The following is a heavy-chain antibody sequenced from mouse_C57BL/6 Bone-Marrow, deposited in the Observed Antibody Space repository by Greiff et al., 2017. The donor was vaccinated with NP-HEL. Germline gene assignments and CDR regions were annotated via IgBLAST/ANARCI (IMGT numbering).Heavy chain of an antibody. CDR3: TREEASDYYAMDY. V-gene: IGHV1-5*01. CDR1: GYTFTSYW. Sequence: VQLQQSGTVLARPGASVKMSCKTSGYTFTSYWMHWVKQRPGQGLEWIGAIYPGNSDTSYNQKFKGKAKLTAVTSASTAYMELSSLTNEDSAVYYCTREEASDYYAMDYWGQGTSVTVSS. CDR2: IYPGNSDT. D-gene: IGHD6-1*01. J-gene: IGHJ4*01.